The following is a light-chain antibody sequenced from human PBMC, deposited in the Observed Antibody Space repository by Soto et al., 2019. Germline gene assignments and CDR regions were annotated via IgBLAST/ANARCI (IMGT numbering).Light chain of an antibody. V-gene: IGKV3-20*01. Sequence: EIMLTQSPATLSSLPGDRVTLSCRASQNVDTKYLAWHQFKPGQAPRIIIFGASGRATGIPDRFSGSGSGTDFTLTISRLEPEDFAVYYCQQYGSLSWTFGQGTKVDIK. J-gene: IGKJ1*01. CDR3: QQYGSLSWT. CDR1: QNVDTKY. CDR2: GAS.